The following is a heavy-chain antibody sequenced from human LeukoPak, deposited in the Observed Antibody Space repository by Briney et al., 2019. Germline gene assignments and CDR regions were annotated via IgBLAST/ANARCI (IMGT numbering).Heavy chain of an antibody. J-gene: IGHJ6*02. CDR2: INPNSGGT. CDR3: ARDLPGQIDYYYYGMDV. V-gene: IGHV1-2*02. CDR1: GYTFTGYY. Sequence: ASVKVSCKASGYTFTGYYMHWVRQAPGQGLEWMGWINPNSGGTNYAQKFQGRVTMTRDTSTSTAYMELSRLRSDDTAVYYCARDLPGQIDYYYYGMDVWGQGTTVTVSS.